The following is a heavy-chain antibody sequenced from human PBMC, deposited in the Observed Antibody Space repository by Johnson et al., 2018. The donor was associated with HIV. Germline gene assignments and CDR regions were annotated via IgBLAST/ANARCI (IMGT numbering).Heavy chain of an antibody. D-gene: IGHD1-7*01. Sequence: TVSSNYMSWVRQAPGKGLEWVSVIFSVGNTYYVDSVKGRFTISRDNAKNSLYLQMNSLRAEDTAVYYCASPLPTGTTSLDAFDIWGQGTMVTVSS. J-gene: IGHJ3*02. V-gene: IGHV3-53*01. CDR1: TVSSNY. CDR3: ASPLPTGTTSLDAFDI. CDR2: IFSVGNT.